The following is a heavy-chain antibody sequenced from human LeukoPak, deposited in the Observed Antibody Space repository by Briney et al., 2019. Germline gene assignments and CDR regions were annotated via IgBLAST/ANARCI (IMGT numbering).Heavy chain of an antibody. Sequence: NPGGSLRLSCAACGFTFNSYSMNWVRQAPGKGLEWVSSISSSSSYIYYADSVKGRFTISRDNAKNSLYLQMNSLRAEDTAVYYCARDRGTGTTDYWGQGTLVTVPS. CDR1: GFTFNSYS. D-gene: IGHD1-1*01. J-gene: IGHJ4*02. V-gene: IGHV3-21*01. CDR2: ISSSSSYI. CDR3: ARDRGTGTTDY.